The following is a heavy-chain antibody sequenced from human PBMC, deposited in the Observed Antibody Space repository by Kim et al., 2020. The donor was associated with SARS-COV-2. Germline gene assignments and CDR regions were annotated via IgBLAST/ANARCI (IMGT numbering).Heavy chain of an antibody. CDR2: IYYSGNT. V-gene: IGHV4-59*13. D-gene: IGHD2-8*01. CDR3: ARNGDSYFDL. Sequence: SETLSLTCTVSNGSINNYYWSWIRQPPGKGLEWIGYIYYSGNTEYNPSLKSRVTMSVDTSKNQFSLKVTSVTAADTAVYYCARNGDSYFDLWGRGTLVTV. CDR1: NGSINNYY. J-gene: IGHJ2*01.